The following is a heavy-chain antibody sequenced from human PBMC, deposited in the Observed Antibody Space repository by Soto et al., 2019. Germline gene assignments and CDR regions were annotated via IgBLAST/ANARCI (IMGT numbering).Heavy chain of an antibody. CDR2: ISPYNGHT. CDR1: GYIFTSYG. V-gene: IGHV1-18*03. D-gene: IGHD3-10*01. CDR3: ARDADGDDAFDF. Sequence: QVQLVQSGGEVKEPGASVKVSCKASGYIFTSYGISWVRQAPGQGLEWMGWISPYNGHTKYAQKFQGRVTMTTDTSTSTGVMELRSLSSDDMAVYYCARDADGDDAFDFWGQGTMVTVSS. J-gene: IGHJ3*01.